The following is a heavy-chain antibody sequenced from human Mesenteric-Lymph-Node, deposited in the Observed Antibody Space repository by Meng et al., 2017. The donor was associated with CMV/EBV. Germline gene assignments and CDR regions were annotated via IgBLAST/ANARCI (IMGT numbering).Heavy chain of an antibody. Sequence: GGSLRLSCAASGFTVSSNYMGWVRRAPGKGLEWVSSISGSGGSTYSADSVKGRFTISRDNFKSMLYLQINSLRAEDTAVYYCAKFPEVVIASYFDYWGQGTLVTVSS. CDR1: GFTVSSNY. D-gene: IGHD2-21*01. V-gene: IGHV3-23*01. CDR2: ISGSGGST. CDR3: AKFPEVVIASYFDY. J-gene: IGHJ4*02.